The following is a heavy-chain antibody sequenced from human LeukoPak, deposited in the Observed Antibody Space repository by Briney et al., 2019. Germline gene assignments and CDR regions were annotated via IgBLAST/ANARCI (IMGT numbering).Heavy chain of an antibody. CDR1: GDSMSSYY. D-gene: IGHD3-16*01. V-gene: IGHV4-4*07. CDR2: IHTSWTT. CDR3: ARGDYYDGGGRNWFDP. J-gene: IGHJ5*02. Sequence: SETLSLTCTVSGDSMSSYYWNFIRQPAGKGLEWIGRIHTSWTTYYNPPLKSRITMSVDTSRNQFSLRLTSVTAADTAVYYCARGDYYDGGGRNWFDPWGQGTLVTVSS.